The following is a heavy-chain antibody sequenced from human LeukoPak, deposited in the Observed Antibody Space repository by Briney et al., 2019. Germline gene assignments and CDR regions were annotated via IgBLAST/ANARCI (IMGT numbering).Heavy chain of an antibody. CDR1: GFTFSSYW. CDR2: IKQDGSEK. V-gene: IGHV3-7*01. J-gene: IGHJ6*03. CDR3: ARNLSVIPSIDV. Sequence: GGSLRLSCAASGFTFSSYWMSWVRQAPGKGLEWVANIKQDGSEKYYVESVRGRFTISRDNAKNSVYLQMNSLRAEDTAVYYCARNLSVIPSIDVWGKGTTVTVSS. D-gene: IGHD3-16*02.